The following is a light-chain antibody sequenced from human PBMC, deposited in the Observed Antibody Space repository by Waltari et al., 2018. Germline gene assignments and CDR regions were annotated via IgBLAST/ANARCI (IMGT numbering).Light chain of an antibody. J-gene: IGKJ4*01. Sequence: DIVMTQSPDSLAGSMGGRATISCKSSQSVIDWSDNRNNLTWNHQKPGQPPKLLLSWASTRQAGVPDRFSGGGSGTDFTLTINSLQTEDVAVYYCQQYHSAPLTFGGGTRVEIK. V-gene: IGKV4-1*01. CDR2: WAS. CDR3: QQYHSAPLT. CDR1: QSVIDWSDNRNN.